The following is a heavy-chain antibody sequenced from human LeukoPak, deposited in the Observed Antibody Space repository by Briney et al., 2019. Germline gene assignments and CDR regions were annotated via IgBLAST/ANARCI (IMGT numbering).Heavy chain of an antibody. CDR1: GGSISSGSYS. J-gene: IGHJ5*02. D-gene: IGHD4-17*01. CDR3: ATSPVTTWWFDP. V-gene: IGHV4-61*02. Sequence: PSETLSLTCTASGGSISSGSYSWNWIRQPAGKGLEWIGRMYSSGTTNYNPSLKSRVTISVDTSKNQFSLKLSSVTASDTAVYYCATSPVTTWWFDPWGQGTLVTVSS. CDR2: MYSSGTT.